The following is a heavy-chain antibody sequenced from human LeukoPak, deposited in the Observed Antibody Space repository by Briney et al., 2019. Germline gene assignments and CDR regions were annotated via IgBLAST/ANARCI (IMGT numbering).Heavy chain of an antibody. J-gene: IGHJ6*02. CDR1: GFTFTSYS. CDR2: IYSGGLT. Sequence: GGSLRLSCAASGFTFTSYSMNWVRQAPGKGLEWVSVIYSGGLTYYADSVKGRFTISRDNSKKTLYLQMNSLRAEDTALYYCARAYYHASGGAFGMDVWGQGTTVTVSS. D-gene: IGHD3-10*01. CDR3: ARAYYHASGGAFGMDV. V-gene: IGHV3-66*01.